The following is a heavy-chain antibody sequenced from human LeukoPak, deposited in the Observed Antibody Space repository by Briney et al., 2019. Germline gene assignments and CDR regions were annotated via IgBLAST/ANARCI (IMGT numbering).Heavy chain of an antibody. CDR1: GFTFSSYA. J-gene: IGHJ4*02. V-gene: IGHV3-23*01. CDR3: ARWPVGGFDRQLDY. CDR2: ISGSGGST. D-gene: IGHD5-24*01. Sequence: GGSLRLSCAASGFTFSSYAMSWVRQAPGKGLEWVSAISGSGGSTYYADSVKGRFTISRDNSKNTLYLQMNSLRAQDTAVYYCARWPVGGFDRQLDYWGQGTLVTVSS.